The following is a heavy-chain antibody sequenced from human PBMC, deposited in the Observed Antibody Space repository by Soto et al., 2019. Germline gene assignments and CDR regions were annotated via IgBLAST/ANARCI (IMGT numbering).Heavy chain of an antibody. Sequence: EPLSLTWAYDSASLSNYYWRWIRQPPGKGLEWIGEINHSGSTNYNASLKSRVTISLETSKNQFSLKLTSVTAADTDVYFCARAVPAGIDCWSQGTLVTVSS. V-gene: IGHV4-34*01. J-gene: IGHJ4*02. D-gene: IGHD6-13*01. CDR2: INHSGST. CDR3: ARAVPAGIDC. CDR1: SASLSNYY.